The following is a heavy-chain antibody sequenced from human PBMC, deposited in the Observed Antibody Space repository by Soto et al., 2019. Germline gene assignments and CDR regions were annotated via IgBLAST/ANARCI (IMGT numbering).Heavy chain of an antibody. CDR3: ARVSRNITGYFDY. CDR1: GGSISSGDYY. V-gene: IGHV4-30-4*01. CDR2: IYYSGST. D-gene: IGHD1-1*01. J-gene: IGHJ4*02. Sequence: QVQLQESGPGLLKPSQTLSLTCTVSGGSISSGDYYWSWIRQPPGKGLEWLGYIYYSGSTYYNPSLKIRVTISVDTSKNQFSLKLSSVTAADTAVYYCARVSRNITGYFDYWGQGTLVTVSS.